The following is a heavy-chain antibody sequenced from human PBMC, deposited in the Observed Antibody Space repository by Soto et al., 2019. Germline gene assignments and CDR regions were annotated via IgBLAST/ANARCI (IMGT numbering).Heavy chain of an antibody. V-gene: IGHV4-31*03. Sequence: SETLSLTCTVSGGSISSGGYYWSWIRQHPGKGLEWIGYIYYSGSTYYNPSLKSRVTISVDTSKNQFPLKLSSVTAADTAVYYCARDPAPYDSSGYSGPSGYFDYWGQGTLVTVSS. J-gene: IGHJ4*02. D-gene: IGHD3-22*01. CDR2: IYYSGST. CDR1: GGSISSGGYY. CDR3: ARDPAPYDSSGYSGPSGYFDY.